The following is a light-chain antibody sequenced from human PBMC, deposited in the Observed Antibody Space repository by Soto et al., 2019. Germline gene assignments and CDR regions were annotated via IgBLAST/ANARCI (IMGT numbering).Light chain of an antibody. CDR1: QSVGSNY. CDR2: GAS. Sequence: EIVLTQFPGTLSLSPGERATLSCRASQSVGSNYLAWYQQRPGQPPNLLIFGASHRAPDIPDRFSGNGSGRDFTLTISRLEPEDFAVYYCQQYGSSGTFGQGTKVDIK. V-gene: IGKV3-20*01. J-gene: IGKJ1*01. CDR3: QQYGSSGT.